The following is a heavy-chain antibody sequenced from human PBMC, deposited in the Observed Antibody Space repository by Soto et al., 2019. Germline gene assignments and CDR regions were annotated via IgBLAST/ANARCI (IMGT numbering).Heavy chain of an antibody. J-gene: IGHJ4*02. CDR1: GFTFEDYA. V-gene: IGHV3-9*01. Sequence: GGSLRLSCAASGFTFEDYAMHWVRQAPGKGLEWVSGISWNGGDIGYADSVKGRFTISRDNAKNSLYLHMSSLRPEDTALYYCTKGTLLAPFDSWGQGTLVTVSS. CDR3: TKGTLLAPFDS. CDR2: ISWNGGDI.